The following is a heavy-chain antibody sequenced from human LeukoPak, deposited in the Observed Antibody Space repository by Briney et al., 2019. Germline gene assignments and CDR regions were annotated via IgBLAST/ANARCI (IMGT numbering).Heavy chain of an antibody. V-gene: IGHV4-31*03. CDR1: GGSISSGGYY. J-gene: IGHJ4*02. CDR3: ARDVLSDFWSGSRFDY. D-gene: IGHD3-3*01. CDR2: IYYSGST. Sequence: SETLSLTCTVSGGSISSGGYYWSWIRQHPGKGLEWIGYIYYSGSTYYNPSLKSRVTISVDRSKNQFSLKLSSVTAADTAVYYCARDVLSDFWSGSRFDYWGQGTLVTVSS.